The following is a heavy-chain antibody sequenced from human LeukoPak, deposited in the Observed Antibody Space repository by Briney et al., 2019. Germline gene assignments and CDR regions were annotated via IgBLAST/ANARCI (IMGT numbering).Heavy chain of an antibody. CDR3: ARGREWEPKVFDY. D-gene: IGHD1-26*01. J-gene: IGHJ4*02. CDR1: GGSISSGGYY. CDR2: IYYSGST. Sequence: SETLSLTCTVSGGSISSGGYYWSWIRQPPGKGLEWIGYIYYSGSTNYNPSLKSRITISVDTSKNQFSLKLSSVTAADTAVYYCARGREWEPKVFDYWGQGTLVTVSS. V-gene: IGHV4-61*08.